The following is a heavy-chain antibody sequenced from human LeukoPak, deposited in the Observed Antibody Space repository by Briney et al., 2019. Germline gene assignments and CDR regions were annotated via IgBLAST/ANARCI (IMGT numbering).Heavy chain of an antibody. CDR3: ASTSGWYEPIDY. J-gene: IGHJ4*02. V-gene: IGHV3-33*01. CDR2: IWYDGSNK. D-gene: IGHD6-19*01. Sequence: GGSLRLSCAASGFTFSSYGMHWVRQAPAKGLEWVAVIWYDGSNKYYADSVKDRFTISRDNSKNTLYLQMNSLRAEDTAVYYCASTSGWYEPIDYWGQGTLVTVSS. CDR1: GFTFSSYG.